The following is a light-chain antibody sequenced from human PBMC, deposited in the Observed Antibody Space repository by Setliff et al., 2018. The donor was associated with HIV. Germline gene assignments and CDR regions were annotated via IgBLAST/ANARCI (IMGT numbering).Light chain of an antibody. Sequence: QSVLTQPASVSGSPGQSITISCTGTSSDIGGYNYVSWYQQHPGKAPKVMIYRVIDRPSGVSIRFSGSTSGNTASLTISGLQAEDEADYYCSSYTASSTVVFGGGTKVTVL. CDR2: RVI. CDR1: SSDIGGYNY. J-gene: IGLJ2*01. CDR3: SSYTASSTVV. V-gene: IGLV2-14*01.